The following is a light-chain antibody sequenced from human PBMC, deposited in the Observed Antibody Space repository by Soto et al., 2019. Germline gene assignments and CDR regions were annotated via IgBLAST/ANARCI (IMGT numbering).Light chain of an antibody. CDR3: PQYNSYPYT. CDR1: QSISSW. J-gene: IGKJ2*01. Sequence: DIQMTQSPSTLSASVGDRVTITCRASQSISSWLAWYQQKPGKAPKLLIYDASSLESGLPSRFSGSGSGTEFTLTVSSLHPDDFATYYIPQYNSYPYTFGQGTKLEI. CDR2: DAS. V-gene: IGKV1-5*01.